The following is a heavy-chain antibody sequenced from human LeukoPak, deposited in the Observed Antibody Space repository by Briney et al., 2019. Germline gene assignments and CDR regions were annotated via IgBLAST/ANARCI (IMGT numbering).Heavy chain of an antibody. D-gene: IGHD3-22*01. CDR2: INHSGST. CDR1: GGSFSGYY. CDR3: ARAATSYDSSGYFLRY. V-gene: IGHV4-34*01. J-gene: IGHJ4*02. Sequence: SETLSLTCAVYGGSFSGYYWSWIRQPPGKGLEWIGEINHSGSTNYNPSLKSRVTISVDTSKTQFSLKLSSVTAADTAVYYCARAATSYDSSGYFLRYWGQGTLVTVSS.